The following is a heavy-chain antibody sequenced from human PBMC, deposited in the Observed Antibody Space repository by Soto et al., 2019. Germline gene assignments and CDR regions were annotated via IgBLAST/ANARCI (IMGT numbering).Heavy chain of an antibody. CDR1: GGSISSGGYY. V-gene: IGHV4-31*03. Sequence: SETLSLTCTVSGGSISSGGYYWSWIRQHPGNGLEWIGYIYYSGSTYYNPSLKSRVTISVDTSKNQFSLKLSSVTAADTAVYYCAQSWGWASDAFDIWGQGTMVTVSS. D-gene: IGHD7-27*01. CDR2: IYYSGST. J-gene: IGHJ3*02. CDR3: AQSWGWASDAFDI.